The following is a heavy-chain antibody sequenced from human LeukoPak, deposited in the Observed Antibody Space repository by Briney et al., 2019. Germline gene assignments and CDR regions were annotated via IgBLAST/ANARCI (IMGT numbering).Heavy chain of an antibody. CDR1: GFTFTNYG. CDR2: IRNDGSNK. CDR3: AKDRAQYYDSFGYFDY. Sequence: GGSLRLSCAASGFTFTNYGMHWIRHAPGKGLEWVAFIRNDGSNKYYADSVKGRFTISRDNFKNTLFLQMNSLRAEDTAVYFCAKDRAQYYDSFGYFDYWGQGTLVTVSS. J-gene: IGHJ4*02. D-gene: IGHD3-22*01. V-gene: IGHV3-30*02.